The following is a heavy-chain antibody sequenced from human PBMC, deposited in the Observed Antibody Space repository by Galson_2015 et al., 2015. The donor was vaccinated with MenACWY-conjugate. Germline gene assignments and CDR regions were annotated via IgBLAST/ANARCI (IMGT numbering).Heavy chain of an antibody. Sequence: FLRLSCAASGFTFSSYAMHWVRQAPGKGLEWVAVIWYDGSKTYYADSVKGRFTISRDNSKNTAYLQMNSLRAEDTAIYYCFAINSGIDYWGQGTLVTVSS. CDR3: FAINSGIDY. CDR1: GFTFSSYA. V-gene: IGHV3-33*01. CDR2: IWYDGSKT. J-gene: IGHJ4*02. D-gene: IGHD1-26*01.